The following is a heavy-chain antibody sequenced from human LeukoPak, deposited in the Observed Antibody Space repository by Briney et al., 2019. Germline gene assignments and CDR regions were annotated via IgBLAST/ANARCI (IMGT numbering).Heavy chain of an antibody. CDR3: ARTTVTTSWFDP. CDR2: IYYSGST. V-gene: IGHV4-30-4*01. CDR1: GGSISSGDYY. D-gene: IGHD4-17*01. J-gene: IGHJ5*02. Sequence: PSETLSLTCSVSGGSISSGDYYWSRIRQPPGKGLEWIGYIYYSGSTDYNPSLKSRITMSLDTSNNRFSLKLTSVTAADTAVYYCARTTVTTSWFDPWGQGTLVTVSS.